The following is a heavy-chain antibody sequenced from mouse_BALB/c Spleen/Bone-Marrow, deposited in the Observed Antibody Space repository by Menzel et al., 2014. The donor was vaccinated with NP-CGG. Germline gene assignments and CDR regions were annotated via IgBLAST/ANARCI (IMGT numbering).Heavy chain of an antibody. CDR2: INPDSRTI. CDR3: ARRGYFYGMDY. CDR1: GLDFSRYW. D-gene: IGHD3-1*01. V-gene: IGHV4-1*02. Sequence: EVQLQQSGGGLVQPGGSLKLSCAASGLDFSRYWMSWVRQAPGKGLEWIGEINPDSRTINSTPSLKDKFIISRDKGKNTLYLEMSKVRSEDTALYYCARRGYFYGMDYWGRGTSVTVSS. J-gene: IGHJ4*01.